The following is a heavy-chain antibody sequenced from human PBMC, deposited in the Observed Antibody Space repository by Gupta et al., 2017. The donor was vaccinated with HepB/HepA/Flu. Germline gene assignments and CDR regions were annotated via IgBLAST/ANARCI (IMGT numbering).Heavy chain of an antibody. Sequence: QVTLKESGPVLVKPTETLTLTCAVSGFSLSDARMGVGWIRQPPGKALEWLAHIFWNDAEHHSTSLRSRLTISKDTSKSQVVLSMTNVDPVDTATYYCARIRGYSTIYNFDQWGQGTLGTVSS. V-gene: IGHV2-26*02. CDR2: IFWNDAE. CDR3: ARIRGYSTIYNFDQ. D-gene: IGHD5-18*01. CDR1: GFSLSDARMG. J-gene: IGHJ4*02.